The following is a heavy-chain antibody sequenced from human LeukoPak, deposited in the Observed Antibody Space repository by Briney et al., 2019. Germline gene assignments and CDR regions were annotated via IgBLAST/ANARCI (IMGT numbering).Heavy chain of an antibody. V-gene: IGHV1-2*02. CDR3: ARDGGFIVATISPPRRFDY. Sequence: ASVKVSCKAPGYTFTGYYMHWVRQAPGQGLEWMGWINPNSGGTNYAQKFQGRVTMTRDTSISTAYMELSRLRSDDTAVYYCARDGGFIVATISPPRRFDYWGQGTLVTVSS. CDR2: INPNSGGT. CDR1: GYTFTGYY. J-gene: IGHJ4*02. D-gene: IGHD5-12*01.